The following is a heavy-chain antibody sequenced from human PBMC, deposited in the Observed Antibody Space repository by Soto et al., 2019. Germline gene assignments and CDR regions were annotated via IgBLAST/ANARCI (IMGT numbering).Heavy chain of an antibody. D-gene: IGHD2-21*01. CDR3: VKSSKTYSNTCSNWFDS. V-gene: IGHV3-30*18. CDR2: ISDDGSNN. CDR1: GVSFIRYG. Sequence: PGGSLRLSCAASGVSFIRYGMNWVRQAPGKGLEWMAIISDDGSNNYYAESVNGRFTISRDNCKNTLFLRMNSLGDEDTAVYYCVKSSKTYSNTCSNWFDSWGQGTLVTVSS. J-gene: IGHJ5*01.